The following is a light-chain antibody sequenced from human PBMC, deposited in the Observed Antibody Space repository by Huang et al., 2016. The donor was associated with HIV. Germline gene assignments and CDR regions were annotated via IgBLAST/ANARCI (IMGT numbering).Light chain of an antibody. J-gene: IGKJ1*01. CDR3: QQYYSIPG. Sequence: DIVMTQSPDSLAVSLGERATITCVSSQSVLSPSNNRNHLAWYQQTPRQPPKLLISWASTRESGVPDRFRDSGAATDFTLTIDNLQAEDVALYFCQQYYSIPGFGQGTYVEV. CDR2: WAS. V-gene: IGKV4-1*01. CDR1: QSVLSPSNNRNH.